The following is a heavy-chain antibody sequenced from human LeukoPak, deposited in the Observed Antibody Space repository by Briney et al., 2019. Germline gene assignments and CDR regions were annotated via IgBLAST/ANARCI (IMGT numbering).Heavy chain of an antibody. CDR2: IHPNSGGT. CDR3: ARDRGLYGSGSPGGDY. Sequence: ASVKVSCKASGYTFTGYYMHWVRQAPGQGLEGLGWIHPNSGGTNYAQKFQGRVTMPRDTSISTAYMELSRLRSDDTAVYYCARDRGLYGSGSPGGDYWGQETLVTVS. V-gene: IGHV1-2*02. CDR1: GYTFTGYY. J-gene: IGHJ4*02. D-gene: IGHD3-10*01.